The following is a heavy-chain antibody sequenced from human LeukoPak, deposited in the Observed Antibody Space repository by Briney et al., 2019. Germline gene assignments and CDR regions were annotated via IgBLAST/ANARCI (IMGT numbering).Heavy chain of an antibody. Sequence: GGSLRLSCATSGFTFSTFWMHWVRQAPGKGLVWVSRINHDGSSTNYADSVKGRFTISRDNAKNTLYLQMNSLRAEDTAVYYCAKDGLLWFGEEDDPWGQGTLVTVSS. V-gene: IGHV3-74*01. CDR1: GFTFSTFW. J-gene: IGHJ5*02. CDR2: INHDGSST. CDR3: AKDGLLWFGEEDDP. D-gene: IGHD3-10*01.